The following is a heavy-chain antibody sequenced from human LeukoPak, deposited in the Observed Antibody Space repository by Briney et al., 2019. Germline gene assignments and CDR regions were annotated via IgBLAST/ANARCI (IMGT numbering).Heavy chain of an antibody. CDR1: GGSISSSSYY. J-gene: IGHJ5*02. V-gene: IGHV4-39*07. D-gene: IGHD6-19*01. Sequence: SETLSLTCTVSGGSISSSSYYWGWIRQPPGKGLEWIGSIYYSGSTYYNPSLKSRVTISVDTSKNQFSLKLSSVTAADTAVHYCARVAYSSGWYEDWFDPWGQGTLVTVSS. CDR3: ARVAYSSGWYEDWFDP. CDR2: IYYSGST.